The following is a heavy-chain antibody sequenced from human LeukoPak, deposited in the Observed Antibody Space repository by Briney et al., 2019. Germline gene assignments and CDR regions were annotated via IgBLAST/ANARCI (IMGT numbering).Heavy chain of an antibody. Sequence: ASVKVSCKASGYTFTSYGVSWVRQAPGQGLEWMGWISAYNGNTNYAQKLQGRVTMTTDTSTSTAYMELRSLRSDDTAVYYCARERYSYGAFDYWGQGTLVTVSS. CDR3: ARERYSYGAFDY. CDR1: GYTFTSYG. V-gene: IGHV1-18*01. J-gene: IGHJ4*02. D-gene: IGHD5-18*01. CDR2: ISAYNGNT.